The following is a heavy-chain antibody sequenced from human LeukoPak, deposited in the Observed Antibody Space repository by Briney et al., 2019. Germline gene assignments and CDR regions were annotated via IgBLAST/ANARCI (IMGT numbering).Heavy chain of an antibody. D-gene: IGHD4-17*01. V-gene: IGHV1-46*01. CDR1: GYTFTNYY. Sequence: ASVKVSCKASGYTFTNYYMHWVRQAPGQGLEWMGMINPSGGSTTYAQKFQGRVTMTRDTSTTTVYMELSSLNSEDTAVYYCARDLGDYGDYVGSDYWGQGTLVTVSS. CDR3: ARDLGDYGDYVGSDY. CDR2: INPSGGST. J-gene: IGHJ4*02.